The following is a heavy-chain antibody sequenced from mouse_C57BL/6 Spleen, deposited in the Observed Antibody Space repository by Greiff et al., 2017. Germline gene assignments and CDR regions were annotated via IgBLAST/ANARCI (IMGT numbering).Heavy chain of an antibody. CDR2: IYPGDGDT. D-gene: IGHD1-1*01. CDR1: GYAFSSYW. J-gene: IGHJ3*01. Sequence: VKLQQSGAELVKPGASVKISCKASGYAFSSYWMNWVKQRPGKGHEGIGQIYPGDGDTNYNGKFKGKATLTADKSSSTAYMQLSSLTSEDSAVYFCARWYYGSGAYWGQGTLVTVSA. CDR3: ARWYYGSGAY. V-gene: IGHV1-80*01.